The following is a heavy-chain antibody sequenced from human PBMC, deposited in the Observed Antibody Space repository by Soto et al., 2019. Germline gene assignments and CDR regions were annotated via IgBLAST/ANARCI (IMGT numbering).Heavy chain of an antibody. CDR3: GRGRSGQIVVFY. CDR2: IGPETGAT. CDR1: GYTFTGHY. D-gene: IGHD1-26*01. J-gene: IGHJ4*02. Sequence: ASVKVSCKASGYTFTGHYIHWVRQAPEQGPEWMGEIGPETGATRYAQKFQGRVTMTRDMSITTVYMELNDLSPDDTAVYYCGRGRSGQIVVFYWGQGTPVTVSS. V-gene: IGHV1-2*02.